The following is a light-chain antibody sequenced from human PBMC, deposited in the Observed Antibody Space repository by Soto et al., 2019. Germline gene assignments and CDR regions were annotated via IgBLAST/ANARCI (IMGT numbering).Light chain of an antibody. J-gene: IGKJ4*01. CDR3: QQYNNWPLT. Sequence: EIAMTQSPATLSVSPGERATLSCRASQSVNSNLAWYQQKPGQAPRLRIYGASTRATGIPARFSGSGSGTEFTVTISSLQSEDFAVYYCQQYNNWPLTFGGGTKVEIK. V-gene: IGKV3-15*01. CDR2: GAS. CDR1: QSVNSN.